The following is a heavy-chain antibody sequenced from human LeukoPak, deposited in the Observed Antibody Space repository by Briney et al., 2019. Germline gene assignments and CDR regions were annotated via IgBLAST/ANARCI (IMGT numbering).Heavy chain of an antibody. CDR3: ARKGGSHDY. CDR2: INHGGTT. D-gene: IGHD1-26*01. J-gene: IGHJ4*02. V-gene: IGHV4-39*07. CDR1: GGSISSSNYY. Sequence: SETLSLTCTVSGGSISSSNYYWSWIRQPPGEALEWIASINHGGTTYYNPSLKSRVTISVDTSKNQFSLKLSSVTAADTAVYYCARKGGSHDYWGQGTLVTVSS.